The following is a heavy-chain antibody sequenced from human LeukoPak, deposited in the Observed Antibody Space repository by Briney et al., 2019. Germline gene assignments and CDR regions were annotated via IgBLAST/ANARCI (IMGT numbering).Heavy chain of an antibody. Sequence: ASVNVSCTASGYTFTSYGISWVRQAPGQGLEWMGWISAYNGNTNYAQKLQGRVTMTTDTSTSTAYMELRSLRSDDTAVYYCAREGYYDILTGRNTNFDYWGQGTLVTVSS. CDR1: GYTFTSYG. CDR3: AREGYYDILTGRNTNFDY. V-gene: IGHV1-18*01. CDR2: ISAYNGNT. D-gene: IGHD3-9*01. J-gene: IGHJ4*02.